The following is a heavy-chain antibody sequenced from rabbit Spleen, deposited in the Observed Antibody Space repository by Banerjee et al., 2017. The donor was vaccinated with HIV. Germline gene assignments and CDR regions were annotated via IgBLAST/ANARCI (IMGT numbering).Heavy chain of an antibody. CDR3: ARERPDDGSYRGFSL. CDR1: GFSFSSSYY. V-gene: IGHV1S40*01. D-gene: IGHD5-1*01. J-gene: IGHJ4*01. CDR2: INGGGVVIT. Sequence: QSLEESGGGLVQPEGSLTLTCTASGFSFSSSYYMCWVRQAPGKGPEWIACINGGGVVITYYASWAKGRFTISKTSSTTVTLQMTGLTAADRATYFCARERPDDGSYRGFSLWGPGTLVTVS.